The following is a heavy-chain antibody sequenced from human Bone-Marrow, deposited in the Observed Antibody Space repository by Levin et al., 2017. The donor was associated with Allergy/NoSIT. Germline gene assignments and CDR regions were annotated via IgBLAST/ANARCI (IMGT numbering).Heavy chain of an antibody. CDR1: GFTFSSYS. CDR3: ARDREKGGILGSFDY. CDR2: ISSSSSYI. Sequence: GESLKISCAASGFTFSSYSMNWVRQAPGKGLEWVSSISSSSSYIYYADSVKGRFTISRDNAKNSLYLQMNSLRAEDTAVYYCARDREKGGILGSFDYWGQGTLVTVSS. D-gene: IGHD3-10*01. J-gene: IGHJ4*02. V-gene: IGHV3-21*01.